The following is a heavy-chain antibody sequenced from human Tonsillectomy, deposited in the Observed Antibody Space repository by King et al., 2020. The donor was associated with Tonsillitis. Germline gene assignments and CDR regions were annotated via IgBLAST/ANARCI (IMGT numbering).Heavy chain of an antibody. V-gene: IGHV2-5*01. CDR2: IYYNGDK. Sequence: QLTLKESGPTLARPTQTLTLTCSFSGFSLTAHAVGVAWLRQPPGKALEWLATIYYNGDKRYSPSLKNRLIISQDTSKNQVVLTLTNVDPVDTATYFCARGDLSYDWHLPLDYWGQGTLVTVSS. CDR3: ARGDLSYDWHLPLDY. D-gene: IGHD3-3*01. J-gene: IGHJ4*02. CDR1: GFSLTAHAVG.